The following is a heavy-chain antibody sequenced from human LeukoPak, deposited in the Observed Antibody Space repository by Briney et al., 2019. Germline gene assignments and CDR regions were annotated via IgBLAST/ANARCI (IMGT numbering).Heavy chain of an antibody. V-gene: IGHV3-21*01. CDR1: GFTFSSYS. CDR2: ISSSSSYI. Sequence: GSLRLSCAAPGFTFSSYSMNWVRQAPGKGLEWVSSISSSSSYIYYADSVKGRFTISRDNAKNSLYLQMNSLRAEDTAVYYCARGRDYIWGSYDYWGQGTLVTVSS. CDR3: ARGRDYIWGSYDY. D-gene: IGHD3-16*01. J-gene: IGHJ4*02.